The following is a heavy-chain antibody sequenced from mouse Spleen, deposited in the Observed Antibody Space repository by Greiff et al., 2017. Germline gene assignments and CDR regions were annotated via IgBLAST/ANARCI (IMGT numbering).Heavy chain of an antibody. CDR3: ARYYYGSSLDY. CDR2: IHPNSGST. J-gene: IGHJ2*01. V-gene: IGHV1-64*01. CDR1: GYTFTSYW. Sequence: QVQLQQSGAELVKPGASVKLSCKASGYTFTSYWMHWVKQRPGQGLEWIGMIHPNSGSTNYNEKFKSKATLTVDKSSNTAYLQLSSLTSEDTAVYYCARYYYGSSLDYWGQGTTLTVSS. D-gene: IGHD1-1*01.